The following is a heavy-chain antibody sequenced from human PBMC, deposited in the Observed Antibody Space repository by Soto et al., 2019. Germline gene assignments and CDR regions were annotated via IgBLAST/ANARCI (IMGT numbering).Heavy chain of an antibody. D-gene: IGHD3-22*01. CDR3: AKDRKFRSYYESAGHYND. Sequence: EVQLLESGGGLVQPGGSLRLTCVGSGFTFRNQDMRWVRQAPGKGLEWVSGISGRGGVTYYADSVKGRFTISRDNSKNTLYLQMNKLRANDTAVYYCAKDRKFRSYYESAGHYNDWGQGTLVTVSS. CDR2: ISGRGGVT. V-gene: IGHV3-23*01. J-gene: IGHJ4*02. CDR1: GFTFRNQD.